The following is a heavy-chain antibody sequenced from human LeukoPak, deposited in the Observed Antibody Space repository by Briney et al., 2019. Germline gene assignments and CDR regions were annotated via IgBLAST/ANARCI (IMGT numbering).Heavy chain of an antibody. CDR3: ASGAPFYDFWSGYTGY. CDR2: ISSSSSYI. D-gene: IGHD3-3*01. V-gene: IGHV3-21*01. CDR1: GFTFSSYS. J-gene: IGHJ4*02. Sequence: PGGSLRLSCAASGFTFSSYSMNWVRQAPGKGLEWVSSISSSSSYIYYADSVKGRFTISRDNAKNSLYLQMNSLRAEDTAVYYCASGAPFYDFWSGYTGYWGQGTLVTVSS.